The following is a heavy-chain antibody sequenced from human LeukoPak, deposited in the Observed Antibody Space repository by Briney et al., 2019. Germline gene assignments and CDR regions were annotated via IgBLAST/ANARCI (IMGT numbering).Heavy chain of an antibody. CDR1: GFTFSSYS. J-gene: IGHJ3*02. Sequence: PGGSLRLSCAASGFTFSSYSMNWVRQAAGKGLEWVSYISSSSSTIYYADSVKGRFSISRDNSKNTLFLQMDSLRPEDTAVYYCARAAYSSSWGGFAFDSWGQGTMVTVSS. CDR3: ARAAYSSSWGGFAFDS. CDR2: ISSSSSTI. D-gene: IGHD6-13*01. V-gene: IGHV3-48*04.